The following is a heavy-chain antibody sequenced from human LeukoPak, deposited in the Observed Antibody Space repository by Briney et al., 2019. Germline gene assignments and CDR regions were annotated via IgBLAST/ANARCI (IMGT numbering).Heavy chain of an antibody. CDR1: GFTFTSSA. Sequence: GTSVKVSCKSSGFTFTSSAMRWVRQARGQRLEWIGCIDVGSGNTNYAQKFQERLPITRDMSTSTAYMELSSLRSEDTAVYYCAAIDRPYYYYGMDVWGQGTTVTVSS. CDR3: AAIDRPYYYYGMDV. V-gene: IGHV1-58*02. CDR2: IDVGSGNT. J-gene: IGHJ6*02.